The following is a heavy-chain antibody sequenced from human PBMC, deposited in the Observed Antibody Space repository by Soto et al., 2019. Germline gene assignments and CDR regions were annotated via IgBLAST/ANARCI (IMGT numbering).Heavy chain of an antibody. J-gene: IGHJ2*01. Sequence: QVQLVESGGGVVQPGRSLRLSCAASGFTFRNHGMYWVRQAPGKGLEWGAVIWYDGSNKYYADSVKGRFTISRDNSKNTLYLKMNSLRADDTAVYFCERDALRAWYFDLWGRGALVTVSS. CDR2: IWYDGSNK. CDR3: ERDALRAWYFDL. V-gene: IGHV3-33*01. CDR1: GFTFRNHG. D-gene: IGHD4-17*01.